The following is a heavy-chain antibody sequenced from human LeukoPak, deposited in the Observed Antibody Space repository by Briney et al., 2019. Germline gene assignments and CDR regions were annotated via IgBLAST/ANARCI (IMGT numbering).Heavy chain of an antibody. Sequence: GGSLRLSCTASTFTFTIDAMSWVRQAPGKGLEWVSTIMTTGGDTFYADSVRGRLTISRDDSKNTLYLQISSLRAEDTAVYYCVQTRGGATPRTDYWGQGTLVTVSS. CDR2: IMTTGGDT. D-gene: IGHD2-15*01. CDR1: TFTFTIDA. J-gene: IGHJ4*02. V-gene: IGHV3-23*01. CDR3: VQTRGGATPRTDY.